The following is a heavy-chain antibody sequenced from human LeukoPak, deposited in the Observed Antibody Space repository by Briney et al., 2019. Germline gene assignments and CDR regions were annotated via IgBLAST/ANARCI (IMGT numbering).Heavy chain of an antibody. J-gene: IGHJ4*02. CDR1: GGSISSSSYY. D-gene: IGHD3-9*01. CDR3: ARALRYFDWLPYGY. CDR2: IYYSGRT. V-gene: IGHV4-39*01. Sequence: SETLSLTCTVSGGSISSSSYYWGWIRQPPGKGLEWIGSIYYSGRTYYDPSLKSRVTISVDTSKNQFSPKLSSVTAADTAVYYCARALRYFDWLPYGYWGQGTLVTVSS.